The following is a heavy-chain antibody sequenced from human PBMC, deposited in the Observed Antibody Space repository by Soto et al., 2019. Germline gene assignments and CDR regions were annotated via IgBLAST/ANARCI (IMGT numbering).Heavy chain of an antibody. J-gene: IGHJ2*01. D-gene: IGHD2-2*02. CDR1: GGTFSSYA. CDR3: ARGPDIVVVPAVIGDWYFDL. Sequence: QVQLVQSGAEVKKPGSSVKVSCKASGGTFSSYAISWVRQAPGQGLEWMGGIIPIFGTANYAQKFQGRVTITADESTSTAYMELSSLRSEDTAVYYCARGPDIVVVPAVIGDWYFDLWGRGTLVTVSS. CDR2: IIPIFGTA. V-gene: IGHV1-69*01.